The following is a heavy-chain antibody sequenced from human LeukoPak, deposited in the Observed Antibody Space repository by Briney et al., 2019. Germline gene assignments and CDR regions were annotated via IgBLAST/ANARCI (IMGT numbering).Heavy chain of an antibody. CDR1: GFTFSSYA. CDR3: ARDLIVVVITNWFDP. D-gene: IGHD3-22*01. CDR2: ISYDGSKK. Sequence: RGSLRLSCAASGFTFSSYAMHWVRQAPGKGLEWVAVISYDGSKKYYADSVKGRFTISRDNSKNTLYLQMNSLRAEDTAVYYCARDLIVVVITNWFDPRGQGTLVTVSS. V-gene: IGHV3-30-3*01. J-gene: IGHJ5*02.